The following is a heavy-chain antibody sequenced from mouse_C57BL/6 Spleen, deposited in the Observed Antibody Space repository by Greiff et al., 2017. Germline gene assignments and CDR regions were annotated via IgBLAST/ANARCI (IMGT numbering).Heavy chain of an antibody. CDR2: IWTGGST. CDR1: GFSLTSYA. J-gene: IGHJ4*01. Sequence: VKLQESGPGLVAPSQSLSITCTVSGFSLTSYAISWVRQPPGKGLEWLGVIWTGGSTNYNSALKSRLSISKENSKSQVFLKMNSLQTDDTARYYCARAYSNYNAMDYWGQGTSVTVSS. V-gene: IGHV2-9-1*01. D-gene: IGHD2-5*01. CDR3: ARAYSNYNAMDY.